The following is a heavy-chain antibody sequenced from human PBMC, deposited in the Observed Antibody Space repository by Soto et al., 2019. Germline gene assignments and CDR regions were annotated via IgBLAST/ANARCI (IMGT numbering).Heavy chain of an antibody. Sequence: QITLRESGPTLVRPTQTLTLTCSFSGFSLTTDGVGVGWVRQPPGEALEWLAIIYWDDDERYSPSLKTRLTITKDPSKNQVVLIMTNMDPVDTATYYCAHSRNLITEDAQVGDFDYWGQGTLVTVSS. CDR2: IYWDDDE. CDR3: AHSRNLITEDAQVGDFDY. J-gene: IGHJ4*02. V-gene: IGHV2-5*02. CDR1: GFSLTTDGVG. D-gene: IGHD3-10*01.